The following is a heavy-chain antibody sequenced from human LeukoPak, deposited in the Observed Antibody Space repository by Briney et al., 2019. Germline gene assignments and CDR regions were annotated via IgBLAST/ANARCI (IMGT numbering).Heavy chain of an antibody. D-gene: IGHD3-22*01. V-gene: IGHV4-4*07. CDR3: ARGYYDSSGYPKFDY. J-gene: IGHJ4*02. CDR2: IYTSGST. Sequence: SETLSLTCTVSGGSIGSYYWSWMRQPAGKGLEWIGRIYTSGSTNYNPSLKSRVTMSVDTSKNQFSLKLSSVTAADTAVYYCARGYYDSSGYPKFDYWGQGTLVTVSS. CDR1: GGSIGSYY.